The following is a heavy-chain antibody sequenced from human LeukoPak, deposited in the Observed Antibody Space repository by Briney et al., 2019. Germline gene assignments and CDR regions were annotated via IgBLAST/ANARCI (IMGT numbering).Heavy chain of an antibody. V-gene: IGHV4-30-4*08. CDR3: ARSTIFGVVTDSNWFDP. J-gene: IGHJ5*02. CDR2: IYYSGST. D-gene: IGHD3-3*01. CDR1: GGSISSGDYY. Sequence: SETLSLTCTVSGGSISSGDYYWSWIRQPPGKGLAWIGYIYYSGSTYYNPSLKSRVTISVDTSKTQCSLKLSSVTAANTAVYYCARSTIFGVVTDSNWFDPWGQGTLVTVSS.